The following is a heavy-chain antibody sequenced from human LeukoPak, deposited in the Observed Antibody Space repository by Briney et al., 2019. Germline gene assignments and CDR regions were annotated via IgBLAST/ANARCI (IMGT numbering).Heavy chain of an antibody. D-gene: IGHD3-10*01. J-gene: IGHJ4*02. V-gene: IGHV3-21*01. CDR3: ASIGGEDY. CDR2: ISSSSSYI. Sequence: CGSHRLSCAASGFTFSSYSMNWVRQAPGKGLEWVSSISSSSSYIYYADSVKGRFTISRDNAKNSLYLQMNSLRAEDTAVYYCASIGGEDYWGQGTLVTVSS. CDR1: GFTFSSYS.